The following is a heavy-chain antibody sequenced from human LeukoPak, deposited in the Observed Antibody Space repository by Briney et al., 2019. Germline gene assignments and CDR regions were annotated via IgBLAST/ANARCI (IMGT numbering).Heavy chain of an antibody. CDR3: ARRYCSSSSCFGGDAFDI. D-gene: IGHD2-2*01. J-gene: IGHJ3*02. CDR2: IYPGDSDT. CDR1: GYSFTSYW. Sequence: PGESLKISCKGSGYSFTSYWIGWVRQMPGKGLEWMGIIYPGDSDTRYSPSFQGQVTISADKSISTAYLQWSSLKASDTAMYYCARRYCSSSSCFGGDAFDIWGQGTMVTVSS. V-gene: IGHV5-51*01.